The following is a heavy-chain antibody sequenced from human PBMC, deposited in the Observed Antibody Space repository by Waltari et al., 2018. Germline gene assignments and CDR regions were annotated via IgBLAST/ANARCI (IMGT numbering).Heavy chain of an antibody. Sequence: QVQLQESGPGLVKPSETLSLTCTVSGGSISSHSWSWIRQPPGKGLEWIGYIYYSGSTNYNPSLKSRVTISVDTSKNQFSLKLSSVTAADTAVYYCARRDYADYWGQGTLVTVSS. CDR2: IYYSGST. V-gene: IGHV4-59*11. J-gene: IGHJ4*02. CDR1: GGSISSHS. CDR3: ARRDYADY.